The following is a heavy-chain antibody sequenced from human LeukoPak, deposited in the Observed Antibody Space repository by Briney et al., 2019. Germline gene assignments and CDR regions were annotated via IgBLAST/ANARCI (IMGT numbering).Heavy chain of an antibody. Sequence: ASVKVSCKASGYTFTSYTMHWVRQAPGQRLEWMGWINAGNGNTKHSQKFQGRVTVTRDTSTSTVHMELSGLRSEDTAVYYCARDQEGFDYWGQGTLVTVSS. J-gene: IGHJ4*02. CDR2: INAGNGNT. V-gene: IGHV1-3*01. CDR1: GYTFTSYT. CDR3: ARDQEGFDY.